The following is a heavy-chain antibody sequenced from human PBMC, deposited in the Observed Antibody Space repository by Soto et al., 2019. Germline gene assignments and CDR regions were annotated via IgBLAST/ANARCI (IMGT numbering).Heavy chain of an antibody. CDR1: GCTFSSYA. V-gene: IGHV3-30-3*01. J-gene: IGHJ4*02. CDR2: ISYDGSNK. CDR3: ARTITGTIDY. Sequence: LRLSCAAAGCTFSSYAMHLVRQAPVKGLEWVAVISYDGSNKYYADSVKVRFTISRDNSKNTLYLQMNSLRAEDTAVYYCARTITGTIDYWGQGTLVTVSS. D-gene: IGHD1-20*01.